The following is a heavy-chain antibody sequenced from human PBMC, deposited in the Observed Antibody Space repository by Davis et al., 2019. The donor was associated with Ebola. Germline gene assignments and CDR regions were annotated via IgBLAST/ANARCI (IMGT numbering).Heavy chain of an antibody. V-gene: IGHV4-30-4*07. CDR2: IYYSGST. CDR1: GGSISSGGYS. D-gene: IGHD4-17*01. Sequence: MPSETLSLTCAVSGGSISSGGYSWSWIRQPPGKGLEWIGYIYYSGSTYYNPSLKSRVTISVDTSKNQFSLKLSSVTAADTAVYYCARMDYGHSLDYWGQGTLVAVSS. CDR3: ARMDYGHSLDY. J-gene: IGHJ4*02.